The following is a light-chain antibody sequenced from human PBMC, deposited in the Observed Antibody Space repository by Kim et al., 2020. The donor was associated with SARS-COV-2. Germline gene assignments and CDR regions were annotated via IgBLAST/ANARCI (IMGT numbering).Light chain of an antibody. J-gene: IGKJ2*01. CDR2: DAS. CDR3: QQRQT. V-gene: IGKV1-33*01. CDR1: QDISNT. Sequence: QITQSPSSLSASVGDRVTITCQANQDISNTLNWYQQKPGKAPKLLIYDASNLQTGVPPRFTASGYGTDFSLTISSLQPEDIATYYCQQRQTFGQGTKLEIK.